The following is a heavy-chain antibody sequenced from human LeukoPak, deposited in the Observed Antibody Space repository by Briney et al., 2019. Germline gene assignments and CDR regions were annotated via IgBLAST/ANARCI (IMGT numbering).Heavy chain of an antibody. J-gene: IGHJ4*02. CDR2: IYSGGST. Sequence: GGSLRLSCTASGFTVSSNYMSWVRQAPGKGLEWVSVIYSGGSTYYADSVKGRFTISRDSSKNTLYLQMNSLRAEDTAVYYCSRAREYYDIETRYSSYYFDYWGQGTLVTVSS. D-gene: IGHD3-9*01. CDR3: SRAREYYDIETRYSSYYFDY. CDR1: GFTVSSNY. V-gene: IGHV3-53*01.